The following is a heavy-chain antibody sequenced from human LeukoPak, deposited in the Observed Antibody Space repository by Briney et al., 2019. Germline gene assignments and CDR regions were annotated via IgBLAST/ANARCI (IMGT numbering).Heavy chain of an antibody. D-gene: IGHD3-22*01. V-gene: IGHV1-69*01. CDR2: IIPIFGTA. J-gene: IGHJ4*02. CDR1: GGTRSNYA. CDR3: ARASYYDSSGYYHY. Sequence: SVKLSCKAAGGTRSNYAISWVRQATGQGLEWMGGIIPIFGTANNAQKFQGRVTITADASTSTAYMELSSLRSEDTAVYYCARASYYDSSGYYHYWGQGTLVTASS.